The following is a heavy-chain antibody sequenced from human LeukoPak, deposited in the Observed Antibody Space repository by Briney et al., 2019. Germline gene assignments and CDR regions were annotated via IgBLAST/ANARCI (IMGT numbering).Heavy chain of an antibody. CDR2: IYTSGST. D-gene: IGHD3-22*01. V-gene: IGHV4-4*07. Sequence: SETLSLTCTVSGGSISSYYWSWIRQPAGKGLEWIGRIYTSGSTNYNPSLKSRVTISVDTSKNQFSLKLSSVTAADTAVYYCARGRDYYDSSGYSYFDYWGQGTLVTVSS. CDR1: GGSISSYY. CDR3: ARGRDYYDSSGYSYFDY. J-gene: IGHJ4*02.